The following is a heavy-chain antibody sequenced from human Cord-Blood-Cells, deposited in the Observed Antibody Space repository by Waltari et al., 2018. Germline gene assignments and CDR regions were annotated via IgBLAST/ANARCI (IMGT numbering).Heavy chain of an antibody. V-gene: IGHV1-2*02. CDR3: ARDQEVLFDY. CDR1: GYTFTGYY. Sequence: QVQLVQSGAEVKKPGASVKGSCKASGYTFTGYYMHWVSQAPGHGLEWMGRINPNSGGTNDAQKFQGRVTMTRDTSISPAYMELSRLRSDDTAVYYCARDQEVLFDYWGQGTLVTVSS. J-gene: IGHJ4*02. CDR2: INPNSGGT.